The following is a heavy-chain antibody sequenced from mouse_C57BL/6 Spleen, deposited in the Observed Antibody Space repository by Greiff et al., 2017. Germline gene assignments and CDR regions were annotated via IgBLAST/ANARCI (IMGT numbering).Heavy chain of an antibody. V-gene: IGHV1-80*01. Sequence: QVQLKQSGAELVKPGASVKISCKASGYAFSSYWMNWVKQRPGTGLAWIGQISPGDGDTNYNGKFKGKATLTADKSSSTAYMQLSSLTSEDSAVYFCARYDGYYGEGFAYWGQGTLVTVSA. CDR3: ARYDGYYGEGFAY. J-gene: IGHJ3*01. CDR1: GYAFSSYW. CDR2: ISPGDGDT. D-gene: IGHD2-3*01.